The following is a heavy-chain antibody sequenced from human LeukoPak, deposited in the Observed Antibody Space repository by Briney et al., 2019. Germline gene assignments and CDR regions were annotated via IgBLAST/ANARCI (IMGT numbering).Heavy chain of an antibody. V-gene: IGHV3-48*02. CDR1: GFSFRSYN. J-gene: IGHJ4*02. CDR3: AGQYYYGSGTFDC. CDR2: ISSSSSTI. Sequence: PGGSLRLSCAASGFSFRSYNMNWVRQAPGKGLEWVSYISSSSSTIYYADSVRGRFTISRDNAKNSLFLLMNSLRDEDTAVYYCAGQYYYGSGTFDCWGQGTLVTVSS. D-gene: IGHD3-10*01.